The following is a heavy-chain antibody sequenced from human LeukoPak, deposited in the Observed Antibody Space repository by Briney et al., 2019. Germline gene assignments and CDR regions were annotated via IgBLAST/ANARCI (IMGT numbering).Heavy chain of an antibody. D-gene: IGHD4-17*01. CDR3: ARNAYGAQTPSDV. CDR2: ISASGGST. CDR1: GFSFSTYA. V-gene: IGHV3-23*01. Sequence: QSGGSLRLSCAASGFSFSTYAMSWVRQAPGKGLEWVSGISASGGSTYYADSVKGRFTISRDNAKNSLYLQMNSLRAEDTAVYYCARNAYGAQTPSDVWGQGTTVTVSS. J-gene: IGHJ6*02.